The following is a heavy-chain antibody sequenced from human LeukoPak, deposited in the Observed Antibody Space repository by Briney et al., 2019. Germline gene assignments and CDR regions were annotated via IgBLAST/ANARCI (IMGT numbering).Heavy chain of an antibody. CDR3: ARSIAVFHVAFDI. V-gene: IGHV1-69*13. D-gene: IGHD2-15*01. J-gene: IGHJ3*02. CDR2: IIPIFGTA. CDR1: GGTFSSYA. Sequence: ASVEVSCKASGGTFSSYAISWVRQAPGQGLEWMGGIIPIFGTANYAQKFQGRVTITADESTSTAYMELSSLRSEDTAVYYCARSIAVFHVAFDIWGQGTMVTVSS.